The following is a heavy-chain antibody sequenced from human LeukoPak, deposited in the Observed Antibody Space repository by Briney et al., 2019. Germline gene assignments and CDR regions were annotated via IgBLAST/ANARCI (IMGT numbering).Heavy chain of an antibody. D-gene: IGHD3-22*01. CDR2: INPNNGGT. Sequence: ASVKVSCKASGYTFTGYYIHWVRQAPGQGLDWMGRINPNNGGTNYAQKFQGRVTMTRDMSMSTAYMELSRLRSDDTAVYYCAGEDNSSGYRPFDIWGEGTMVTVPS. J-gene: IGHJ3*02. CDR3: AGEDNSSGYRPFDI. CDR1: GYTFTGYY. V-gene: IGHV1-2*06.